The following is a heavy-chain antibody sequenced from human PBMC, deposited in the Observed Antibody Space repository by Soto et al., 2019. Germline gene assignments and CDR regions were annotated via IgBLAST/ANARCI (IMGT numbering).Heavy chain of an antibody. Sequence: QVQLVQSGAEVKKPGSSVKVSCTASGGSLSNFGISWVRQAPGQGLEWMGAILPVFGTPNYAQKFQDRVTINADESTTTVYMEVRSLTSEDTAVYYCARGDATKIVVTTYYAMDVWGQGTKVTVSS. CDR1: GGSLSNFG. D-gene: IGHD3-22*01. J-gene: IGHJ6*02. V-gene: IGHV1-69*12. CDR2: ILPVFGTP. CDR3: ARGDATKIVVTTYYAMDV.